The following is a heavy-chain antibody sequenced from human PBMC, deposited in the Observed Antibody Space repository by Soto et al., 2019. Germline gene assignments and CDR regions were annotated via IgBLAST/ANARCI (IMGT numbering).Heavy chain of an antibody. Sequence: VQLLESGGGLVQPGGSLRLSCAASGFTFNTYAMSWVRQAPGKGLEWVSAIGSDGTAIQYADSVKGRFTISKDNSKDTLYLQMNRLRAEDTAVYYCAKVSGDQLLSTFDYWGQGTLVTVSS. J-gene: IGHJ4*02. CDR3: AKVSGDQLLSTFDY. CDR2: IGSDGTAI. V-gene: IGHV3-23*05. D-gene: IGHD2-2*01. CDR1: GFTFNTYA.